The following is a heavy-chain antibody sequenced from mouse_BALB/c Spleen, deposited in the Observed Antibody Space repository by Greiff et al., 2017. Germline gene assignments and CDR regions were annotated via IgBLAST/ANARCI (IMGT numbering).Heavy chain of an antibody. V-gene: IGHV1-80*01. CDR1: GYAFSSYW. CDR2: IYPGDGDT. Sequence: VKLQESGAELVRPGSSVKISCKASGYAFSSYWMNWVKQRPGQGLEWIGQIYPGDGDTNYNGKFKGKATLTADKSSSTAYMQLSSLTSEDSAVYFCARSGLVAWFAYWGQGTLVTVSA. J-gene: IGHJ3*01. D-gene: IGHD1-1*02. CDR3: ARSGLVAWFAY.